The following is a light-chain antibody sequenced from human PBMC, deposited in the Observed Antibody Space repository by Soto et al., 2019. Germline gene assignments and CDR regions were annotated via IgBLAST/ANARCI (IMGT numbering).Light chain of an antibody. V-gene: IGKV3-15*01. J-gene: IGKJ4*01. Sequence: EIVMTQSPATLSVSPGERATLSCRASQSVSSNLAWYQQKPGQAPRLLIYGASTRATGIPGRFSGGGSGTEFTLTISSLQSEDFAGFYCQQYDNWPLSFGGGTKMEIK. CDR2: GAS. CDR3: QQYDNWPLS. CDR1: QSVSSN.